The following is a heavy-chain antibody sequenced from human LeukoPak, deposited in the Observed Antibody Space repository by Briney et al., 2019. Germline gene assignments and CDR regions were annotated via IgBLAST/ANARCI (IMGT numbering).Heavy chain of an antibody. V-gene: IGHV3-74*01. D-gene: IGHD5-24*01. CDR2: INSDGSST. J-gene: IGHJ4*02. Sequence: PGGSLTLSCAASGFTFNSYWMHWVRQAPGKGLVWVSRINSDGSSTSYADSVKVRFTISRDNAKNTLYLQMNSLRAEDTAVYYCARKDGYNSYYFDYWGQGTLVTVSS. CDR3: ARKDGYNSYYFDY. CDR1: GFTFNSYW.